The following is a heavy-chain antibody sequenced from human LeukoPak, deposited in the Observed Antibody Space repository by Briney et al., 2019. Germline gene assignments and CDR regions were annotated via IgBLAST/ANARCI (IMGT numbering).Heavy chain of an antibody. J-gene: IGHJ4*02. CDR1: GFTFSKYS. CDR3: ARDNWSDY. CDR2: ISPSSDTI. Sequence: GGSLRLSCAASGFTFSKYSMIWVRQAPGKGLEWVSYISPSSDTIYYADSVKCRFTISRDNAKNSLYLQVNSLRDEDTAVYYCARDNWSDYWGQGALVTVSS. V-gene: IGHV3-48*02.